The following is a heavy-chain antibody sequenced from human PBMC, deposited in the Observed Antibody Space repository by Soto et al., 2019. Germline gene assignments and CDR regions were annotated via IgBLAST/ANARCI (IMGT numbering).Heavy chain of an antibody. CDR3: AQSTYSSGWYDLDY. V-gene: IGHV3-30*03. Sequence: GSLGLSCASSGFTFSNYGMHWVRQAPGKGLEWVAVISYDGSNKYYADSVKGRFTISRDNSKNTLYLQMNSLRAEDTAVYYCAQSTYSSGWYDLDYWGQGTLVTVSS. CDR1: GFTFSNYG. D-gene: IGHD6-19*01. CDR2: ISYDGSNK. J-gene: IGHJ4*02.